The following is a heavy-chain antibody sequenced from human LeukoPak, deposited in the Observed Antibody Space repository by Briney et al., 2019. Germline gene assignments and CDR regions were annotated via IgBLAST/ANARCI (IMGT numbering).Heavy chain of an antibody. CDR2: IIPVLSTA. CDR3: ATTGGDIYYYYMDV. D-gene: IGHD3-16*01. J-gene: IGHJ6*03. CDR1: GGTFTSYA. Sequence: SVKVSCKASGGTFTSYAISWVRQAPGQGLEWMGGIIPVLSTANYAQKFQDRVTITADESTSTTYMELNSLKSEDTAVYYCATTGGDIYYYYMDVWGKGTTVTISS. V-gene: IGHV1-69*13.